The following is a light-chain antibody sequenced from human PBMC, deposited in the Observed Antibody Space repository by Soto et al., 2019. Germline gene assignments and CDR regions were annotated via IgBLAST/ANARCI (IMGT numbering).Light chain of an antibody. Sequence: EIVMTHSPATLSVSPGERVTLPCRASQSVSTHLAWYQQRPGQAPRLLIYGASTRATGVPGRFSGSGSGTEFTLTISSLQSEDFALYFCQQYYDWPPKYTFGQGTKLEIK. CDR2: GAS. CDR1: QSVSTH. CDR3: QQYYDWPPKYT. V-gene: IGKV3-15*01. J-gene: IGKJ2*01.